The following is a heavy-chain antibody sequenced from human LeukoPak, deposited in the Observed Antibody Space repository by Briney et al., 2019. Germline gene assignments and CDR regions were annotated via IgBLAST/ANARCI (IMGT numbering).Heavy chain of an antibody. CDR1: GFTFSSYG. CDR2: IKQDGSEK. V-gene: IGHV3-7*03. J-gene: IGHJ4*02. D-gene: IGHD3-22*01. Sequence: GGSLRLSCAASGFTFSSYGMHWVRQAPGKGLEWVANIKQDGSEKYYVDSVKGRFTISRDNAKNSLYLQMNSLRAEDTALYYCARNFGGGDSSGPYYWGQGTLVTVSS. CDR3: ARNFGGGDSSGPYY.